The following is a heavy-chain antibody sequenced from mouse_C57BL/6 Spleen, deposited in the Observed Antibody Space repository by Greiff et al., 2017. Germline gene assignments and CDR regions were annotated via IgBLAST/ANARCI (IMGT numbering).Heavy chain of an antibody. D-gene: IGHD1-2*01. CDR3: ERYGGRFTAAWYFDY. CDR1: GYTFTSYW. J-gene: IGHJ2*01. Sequence: QVQLQQPGAELVMPGASVKLSCKASGYTFTSYWMHWVQQRPGQGLEWIGEIDPSDSYTNYTQKFKGKSTLTVDKSSSTAYMQLSSLPSADSSVYYCERYGGRFTAAWYFDYWGQGTTRTVSS. CDR2: IDPSDSYT. V-gene: IGHV1-69*01.